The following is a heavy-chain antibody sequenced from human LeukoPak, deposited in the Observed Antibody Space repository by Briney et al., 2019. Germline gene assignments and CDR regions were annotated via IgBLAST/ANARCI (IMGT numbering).Heavy chain of an antibody. CDR2: IWYDGSNK. V-gene: IGHV3-33*01. Sequence: PGRSLRLSCAASGFTFSSYGRHWVRQAPGKGLEWVAVIWYDGSNKYYADSVKGRSTISRDNSKNTLYLQMNSLRAEDTAVYYCAREREYYDFWSGSQAAFDIWGQGTMVTVSS. D-gene: IGHD3-3*01. CDR3: AREREYYDFWSGSQAAFDI. CDR1: GFTFSSYG. J-gene: IGHJ3*02.